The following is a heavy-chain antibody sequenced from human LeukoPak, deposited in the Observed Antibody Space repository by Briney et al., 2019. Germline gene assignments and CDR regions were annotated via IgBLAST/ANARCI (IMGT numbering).Heavy chain of an antibody. D-gene: IGHD6-13*01. CDR2: ISSSSSYI. Sequence: GGSLRLSCAASGFTFSSYAMSWVRQAPGKGLEWVSSISSSSSYIYYADSVKGRFTISRDNAKNSLYLQMNSLRAEDTAVYYCARVDWAAAEGAFDIWGQGTMVTVSS. CDR3: ARVDWAAAEGAFDI. CDR1: GFTFSSYA. J-gene: IGHJ3*02. V-gene: IGHV3-21*01.